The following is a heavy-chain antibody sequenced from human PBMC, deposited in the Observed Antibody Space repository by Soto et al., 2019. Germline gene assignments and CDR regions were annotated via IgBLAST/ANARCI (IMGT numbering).Heavy chain of an antibody. CDR3: AKDAVYNDGLWLMDS. D-gene: IGHD2-21*01. J-gene: IGHJ5*02. CDR2: ISGSGGST. V-gene: IGHV3-23*01. CDR1: GFTFSSYA. Sequence: GGSLRLSCAASGFTFSSYAMSWVRQAPGKGLEWVSAISGSGGSTYYADSVKGRFTISRDNSKNTLYLQMNSLSAEDTALYYCAKDAVYNDGLWLMDSWGQGTLVTVSS.